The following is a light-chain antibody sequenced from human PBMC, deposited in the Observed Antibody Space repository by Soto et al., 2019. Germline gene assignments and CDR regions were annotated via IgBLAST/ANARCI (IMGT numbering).Light chain of an antibody. CDR2: DAS. CDR3: QQRSNWPPRLT. CDR1: QSVSSY. J-gene: IGKJ4*01. Sequence: EIVLTQSPATLSLSPGERATLSCRASQSVSSYLAWYQQKPGQAPRLLIYDASNRATGIPARFSGSGSGTDFNLPSSRLAAEDFAVYYCQQRSNWPPRLTFGGGTKVEIK. V-gene: IGKV3-11*01.